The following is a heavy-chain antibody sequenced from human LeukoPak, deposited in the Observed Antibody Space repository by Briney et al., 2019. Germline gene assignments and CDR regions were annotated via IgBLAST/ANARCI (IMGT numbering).Heavy chain of an antibody. CDR3: ARRVGNRLNYYFDY. J-gene: IGHJ4*02. CDR1: GFTFSSYW. Sequence: GGSLRLSCAASGFTFSSYWMSWVRQPPGKGLEWVANIKQDGSEKYYVDSVKGRFTISRDNAKNSLYLQMNSLRAEDTAVYYCARRVGNRLNYYFDYWGQGTLVTVSS. CDR2: IKQDGSEK. V-gene: IGHV3-7*01. D-gene: IGHD1-14*01.